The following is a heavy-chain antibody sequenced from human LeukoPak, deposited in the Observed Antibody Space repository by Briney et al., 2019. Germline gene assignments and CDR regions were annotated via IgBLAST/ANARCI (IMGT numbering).Heavy chain of an antibody. Sequence: ASVKVSCKASGGSFSSYAISWVRQAPGQGLEWMGGIIPIFGTANYAQKFQGRVTITTDESTSTAYMELSSLRSEDTAVYYCASRSGSPAFDIWGQGTMVTVSS. J-gene: IGHJ3*02. V-gene: IGHV1-69*05. CDR1: GGSFSSYA. CDR2: IIPIFGTA. CDR3: ASRSGSPAFDI. D-gene: IGHD1-26*01.